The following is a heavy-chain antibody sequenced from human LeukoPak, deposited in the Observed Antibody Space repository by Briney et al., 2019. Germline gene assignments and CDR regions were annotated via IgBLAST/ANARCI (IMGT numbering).Heavy chain of an antibody. CDR3: ARGMYYDILTGPLGFDY. V-gene: IGHV3-15*05. J-gene: IGHJ4*02. CDR2: IKSKTDGGTT. D-gene: IGHD3-9*01. Sequence: GGSLRLSCAASGFTFSNAWMSWVRQAPGKGLEWVGRIKSKTDGGTTDYAAPVKGRFTISRDDSKNTLYLQMNSLRAEDTAVYYCARGMYYDILTGPLGFDYRGQGTLVTVSS. CDR1: GFTFSNAW.